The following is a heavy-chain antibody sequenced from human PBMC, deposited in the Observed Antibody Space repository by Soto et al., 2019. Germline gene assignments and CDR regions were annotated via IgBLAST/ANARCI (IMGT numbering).Heavy chain of an antibody. CDR3: AKDQSTNSRSYHALDV. J-gene: IGHJ6*02. D-gene: IGHD2-8*01. Sequence: QVQLVESGGGVVQPGESLRLSCAASEFTFSSYAMHWVRQAPGKGLEWVAVVSNDGSNKYYADSVKGRFTISRENSKNTRNLQMNSLRAEDTTVYYWAKDQSTNSRSYHALDVWGQGTTVTVSS. V-gene: IGHV3-30*18. CDR2: VSNDGSNK. CDR1: EFTFSSYA.